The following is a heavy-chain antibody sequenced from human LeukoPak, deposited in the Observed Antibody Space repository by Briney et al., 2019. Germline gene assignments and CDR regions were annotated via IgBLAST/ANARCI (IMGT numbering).Heavy chain of an antibody. V-gene: IGHV3-48*04. D-gene: IGHD3-3*01. Sequence: GGSLRLSCAASGFTFSSYSMNWVRQAPGKGLEWVSYISSSSSTIYYADSVKGRFTISRDNAKNSLYLQMNSLRAEDTAVYYCASQGSGYYYYYGMDVWGQGTTVTVSS. CDR3: ASQGSGYYYYYGMDV. CDR1: GFTFSSYS. J-gene: IGHJ6*02. CDR2: ISSSSSTI.